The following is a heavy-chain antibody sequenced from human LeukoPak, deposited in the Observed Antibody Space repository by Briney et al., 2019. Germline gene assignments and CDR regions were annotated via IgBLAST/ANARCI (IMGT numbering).Heavy chain of an antibody. J-gene: IGHJ4*02. Sequence: GGSLRLSCAASGFTFSSYAMHWVRQAPGKGLEWVAVISYDGSNKYYADSVKGRFTISRGNSKNTLYLQMNSLRAEDTAVYYCARDHTYYYDSSGYYYELRYWGQGTLVTVSS. V-gene: IGHV3-30-3*01. CDR3: ARDHTYYYDSSGYYYELRY. D-gene: IGHD3-22*01. CDR1: GFTFSSYA. CDR2: ISYDGSNK.